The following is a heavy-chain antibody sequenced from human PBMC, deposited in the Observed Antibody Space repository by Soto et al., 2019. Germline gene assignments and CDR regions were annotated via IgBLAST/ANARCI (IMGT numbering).Heavy chain of an antibody. Sequence: QVQLVQSGAEVKKPGASVKVSCKASGYTFTSYGISWVRQAPGQGLEWMGWISAYNGNTNYAQKLQGRVTMTTDTSTSTAHMKLRSLRSDDPAVYYCERGYYDSSGYPLPFDYWGQGTLVTVSS. CDR2: ISAYNGNT. CDR3: ERGYYDSSGYPLPFDY. V-gene: IGHV1-18*01. D-gene: IGHD3-22*01. J-gene: IGHJ4*02. CDR1: GYTFTSYG.